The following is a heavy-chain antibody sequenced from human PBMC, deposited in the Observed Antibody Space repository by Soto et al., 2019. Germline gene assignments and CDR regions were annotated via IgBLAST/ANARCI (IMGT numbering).Heavy chain of an antibody. D-gene: IGHD3-3*01. CDR2: IIPMFGTP. J-gene: IGHJ4*02. CDR3: ARNGVAGMDF. Sequence: QVQLVQSGAEVKKPGSSVKVSCTASGDTFTRYAFSWVRQAPGQGLEWMGGIIPMFGTPNYAQKFQGRLTITADKSTSTVYMELSGLRSEDTAVYFCARNGVAGMDFWGQGTLVTVSS. CDR1: GDTFTRYA. V-gene: IGHV1-69*06.